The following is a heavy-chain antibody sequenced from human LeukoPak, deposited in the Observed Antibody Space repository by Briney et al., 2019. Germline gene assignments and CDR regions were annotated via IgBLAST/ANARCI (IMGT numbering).Heavy chain of an antibody. CDR3: ARDWGVTVKNYYYMDV. CDR1: GGTFSSYA. D-gene: IGHD4-17*01. V-gene: IGHV1-69*05. J-gene: IGHJ6*03. Sequence: SVKVSCKASGGTFSSYAISWVRQAPGQGLEWMGRIIPIFGTANYEQKFQGRVTITTDESTSTAYMELSSLRSEDTAVYYCARDWGVTVKNYYYMDVWGKGTTVTVSS. CDR2: IIPIFGTA.